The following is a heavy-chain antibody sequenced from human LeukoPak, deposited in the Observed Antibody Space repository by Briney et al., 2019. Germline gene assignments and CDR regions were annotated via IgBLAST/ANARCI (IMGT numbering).Heavy chain of an antibody. Sequence: GGSLRLSCEASGFTFSHFAMHWVRQATGKGQERVAVIWSDATNEYYADSVKGRFTISRDNFKNTVSLQMNSLRAEDTAVYYCANDAQRGFDYSNSLEHWGQGSLVTVSS. CDR1: GFTFSHFA. J-gene: IGHJ4*02. V-gene: IGHV3-33*06. CDR2: IWSDATNE. CDR3: ANDAQRGFDYSNSLEH. D-gene: IGHD4-11*01.